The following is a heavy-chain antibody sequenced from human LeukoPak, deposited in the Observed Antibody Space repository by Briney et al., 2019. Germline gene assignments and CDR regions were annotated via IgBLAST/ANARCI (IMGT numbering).Heavy chain of an antibody. CDR3: ARQNTPHGNFDY. CDR2: IGVAANT. CDR1: GFTFSSHD. D-gene: IGHD1-26*01. J-gene: IGHJ4*02. Sequence: GGSLRLSRAASGFTFSSHDMHWVRQTTGKGLEWVSAIGVAANTFYSGSVKGRFTISRDNAKNSLYLLVSSLRADDTAVYYCARQNTPHGNFDYWGQGTLVTVSS. V-gene: IGHV3-13*01.